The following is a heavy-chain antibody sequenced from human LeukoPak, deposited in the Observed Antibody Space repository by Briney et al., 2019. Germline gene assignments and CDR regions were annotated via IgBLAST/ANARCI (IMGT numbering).Heavy chain of an antibody. Sequence: PGGSLRLSCAASGFTFSSYGMHWVRQAPGKGLEWVANIKQDGSEKYYVDSVKGRFTISRDNAKNSLYLQMNSLRAEDTAVYYCATQQGPNIVLMQWGQGTLVTVSS. CDR2: IKQDGSEK. CDR3: ATQQGPNIVLMQ. D-gene: IGHD2-8*01. V-gene: IGHV3-7*01. CDR1: GFTFSSYG. J-gene: IGHJ4*02.